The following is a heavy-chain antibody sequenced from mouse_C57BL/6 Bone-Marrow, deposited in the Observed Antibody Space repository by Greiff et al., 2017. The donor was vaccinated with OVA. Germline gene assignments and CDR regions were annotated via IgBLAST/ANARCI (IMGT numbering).Heavy chain of an antibody. CDR3: ARGRWLLRPLYFDY. V-gene: IGHV1-59*01. J-gene: IGHJ2*01. Sequence: QVQLKQPGAELVRPGTSVKLSCKASGYTFTSYWMHWVKQRPGQGLEWIGVIDPSDSYTNYNQKFKGKATLTVDTSSSTAYMQLSSLTSEDSAVYYCARGRWLLRPLYFDYWGQGTTLTVSS. CDR2: IDPSDSYT. D-gene: IGHD2-3*01. CDR1: GYTFTSYW.